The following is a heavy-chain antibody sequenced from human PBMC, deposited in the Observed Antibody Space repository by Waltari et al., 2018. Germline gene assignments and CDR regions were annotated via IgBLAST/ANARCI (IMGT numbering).Heavy chain of an antibody. CDR2: SNNSGST. Sequence: QVQLQQWGAGLLKPSETLSLTCAVYCGSFSGYYWSWIRQPPGKGLACIGESNNSGSTNYNPSLKSRVTISVDTSKNQFSRKLSSVTAADTAVYYCARHRKSSPRVIAAGESFDYWGQGTLVTVSS. V-gene: IGHV4-34*01. CDR1: CGSFSGYY. D-gene: IGHD6-6*01. J-gene: IGHJ4*02. CDR3: ARHRKSSPRVIAAGESFDY.